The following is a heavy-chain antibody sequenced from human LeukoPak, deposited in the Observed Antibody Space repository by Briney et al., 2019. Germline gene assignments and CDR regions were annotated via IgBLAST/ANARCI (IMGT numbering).Heavy chain of an antibody. CDR2: ISSSSSYI. J-gene: IGHJ4*02. CDR3: AKDGVPISRDGYPILGPDRIEKGFDYFDY. V-gene: IGHV3-21*01. CDR1: GFTFSSYS. Sequence: PGGSLRLSCAASGFTFSSYSMNWVRQAPGKGLEWVSSISSSSSYIYYADSVKGRFTISRDNSKNTLYLQMNSLRAEDTAVYYCAKDGVPISRDGYPILGPDRIEKGFDYFDYWGQGTLVTVSS. D-gene: IGHD5-24*01.